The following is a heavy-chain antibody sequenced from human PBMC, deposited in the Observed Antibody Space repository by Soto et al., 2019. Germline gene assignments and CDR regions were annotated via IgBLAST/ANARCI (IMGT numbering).Heavy chain of an antibody. CDR2: ISYDGSIK. V-gene: IGHV3-30*18. CDR1: GFTFRGYG. CDR3: ANSEYSRYKNIDV. D-gene: IGHD5-18*01. Sequence: GPRRLPCSASGFTFRGYGMHWVRRAPGRGLEWVALISYDGSIKYYADPVRGRFTISRDNSKNTLYLQMNSLRAEDTAVYYCANSEYSRYKNIDVWGQGTKVTVYS. J-gene: IGHJ6*02.